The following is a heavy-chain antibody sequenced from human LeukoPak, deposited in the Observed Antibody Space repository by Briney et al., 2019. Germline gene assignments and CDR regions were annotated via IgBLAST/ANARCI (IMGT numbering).Heavy chain of an antibody. CDR3: AKEYNYYFDY. D-gene: IGHD1-1*01. CDR1: GFSTSTYD. CDR2: IRYDGSNK. V-gene: IGHV3-30*02. Sequence: GGSLRLSCAASGFSTSTYDMHWVRQAPGKGLEWVTVIRYDGSNKYYADSVKGRFTISRDDSKNTVYLQMNSLRAEDTAVYYCAKEYNYYFDYWGQGTLVTVSS. J-gene: IGHJ4*02.